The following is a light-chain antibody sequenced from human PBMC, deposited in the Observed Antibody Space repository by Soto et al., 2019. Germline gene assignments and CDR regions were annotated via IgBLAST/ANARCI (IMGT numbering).Light chain of an antibody. CDR3: QQFHSYSPT. Sequence: DIQMTQSPSTLSASVGDRVTITCRASQSVNTWLAWYQQKPGKAPKILISDASSLESGVPSRFSGSGSGTEFTLTITSLQPDDFATYYCQQFHSYSPTFGQGTRLEI. J-gene: IGKJ5*01. V-gene: IGKV1-5*01. CDR2: DAS. CDR1: QSVNTW.